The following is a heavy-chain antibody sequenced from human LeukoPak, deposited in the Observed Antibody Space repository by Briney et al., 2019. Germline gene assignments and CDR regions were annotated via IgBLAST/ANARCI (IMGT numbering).Heavy chain of an antibody. V-gene: IGHV4-59*08. CDR3: ARLILSGSYLYYFDY. D-gene: IGHD1-26*01. J-gene: IGHJ4*02. CDR2: ISYSGNT. CDR1: GGSISSYY. Sequence: PSETLSLTCTVSGGSISSYYWGWIRQPPGKGLEWIGYISYSGNTNYNPSLKSRVTISVDMSKNQFSLKLSSVTAADTAVYHCARLILSGSYLYYFDYWGQGTLVTVSS.